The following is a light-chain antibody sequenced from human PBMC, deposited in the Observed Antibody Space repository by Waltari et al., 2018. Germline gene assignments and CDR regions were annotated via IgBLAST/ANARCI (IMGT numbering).Light chain of an antibody. CDR2: YKSDSDK. CDR3: MIFHGNAWV. J-gene: IGLJ2*01. CDR1: SGINVGAYR. Sequence: QAVLTQPSSLSASPGASASLTCTLRSGINVGAYRIFWYQPQPGSPPQYLLRYKSDSDKGLGSGVPSRFSGSKDASANAGILLISGLQSDDEADYYCMIFHGNAWVFGGGTKLTVL. V-gene: IGLV5-45*03.